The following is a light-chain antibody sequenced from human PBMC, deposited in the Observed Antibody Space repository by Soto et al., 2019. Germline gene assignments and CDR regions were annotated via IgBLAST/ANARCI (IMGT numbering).Light chain of an antibody. CDR3: QQRSNWPS. CDR1: QSVSTY. Sequence: IVLTQSPSTLSLSPGESATLSCRASQSVSTYLAWYQQKPGQAPRLLIYDASNRATGIPARLSGSGSGTDFTLTISSLDPEDSAVYYCQQRSNWPSFGQGTRLEIK. V-gene: IGKV3-11*01. CDR2: DAS. J-gene: IGKJ5*01.